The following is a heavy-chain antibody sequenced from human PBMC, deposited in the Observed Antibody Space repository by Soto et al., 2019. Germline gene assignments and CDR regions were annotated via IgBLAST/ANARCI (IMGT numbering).Heavy chain of an antibody. J-gene: IGHJ5*02. CDR3: ARVIGVVVAAIRWFDP. CDR2: ISAYNGNT. Sequence: QVQLVQSGAEVKKPGASVKVSCKASGYTFTSYGISWVRQAPGQGLEWMGWISAYNGNTNYAQKLQGRVTMTTDTSTSTVYMELRSLRSDDTAVYYCARVIGVVVAAIRWFDPWGQGTLVTVSS. D-gene: IGHD2-15*01. CDR1: GYTFTSYG. V-gene: IGHV1-18*01.